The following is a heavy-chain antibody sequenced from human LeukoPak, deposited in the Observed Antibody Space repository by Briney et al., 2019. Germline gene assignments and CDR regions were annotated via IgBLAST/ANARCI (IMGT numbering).Heavy chain of an antibody. V-gene: IGHV4-59*01. J-gene: IGHJ6*02. CDR2: IHYSGST. CDR1: GGSISSYY. CDR3: ARRSALDYYYYGMDV. Sequence: SETLSPTCTVSGGSISSYYWSWIRQPPGKGLEWIGYIHYSGSTNYNPSLKSRVTISIDTSKNQFSLKLSSVTAADTAVYYCARRSALDYYYYGMDVWGQGTTVTVSS.